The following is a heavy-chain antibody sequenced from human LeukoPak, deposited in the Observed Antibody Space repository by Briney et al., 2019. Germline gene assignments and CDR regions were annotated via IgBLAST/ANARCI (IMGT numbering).Heavy chain of an antibody. CDR3: ARAQYSGSCFDY. CDR1: VGSISGDF. V-gene: IGHV4-59*13. CDR2: IYYSGAT. D-gene: IGHD1-26*01. Sequence: PSETLSLTCTVSVGSISGDFWSGVRQAPGTGLDWIGHIYYSGATNYNPSLRSRVTISVDTSKTQFSLKLRSVTAADTAVYYCARAQYSGSCFDYWGQGTLVTVSS. J-gene: IGHJ4*02.